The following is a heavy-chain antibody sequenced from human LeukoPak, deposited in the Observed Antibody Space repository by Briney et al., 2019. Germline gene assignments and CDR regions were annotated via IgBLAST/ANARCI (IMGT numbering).Heavy chain of an antibody. J-gene: IGHJ6*03. CDR2: IQNDGSNE. V-gene: IGHV3-30*02. CDR3: AKDRCSNGIGCYYYYMDV. Sequence: PGGSLRLSCAASGFTFSSYGMHWVRQAPGKGLEWEAYIQNDGSNEQYADSVKGRFSISRDSSKNILYLQMNSLRAEDTAVYYCAKDRCSNGIGCYYYYMDVWGKGTTVTISS. D-gene: IGHD2-8*01. CDR1: GFTFSSYG.